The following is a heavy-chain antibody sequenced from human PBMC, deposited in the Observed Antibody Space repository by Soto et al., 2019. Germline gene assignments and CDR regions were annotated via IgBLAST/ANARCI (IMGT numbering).Heavy chain of an antibody. J-gene: IGHJ6*03. CDR3: ARGPGSWYSYYVDV. CDR1: GYTFTSYD. Sequence: QVQLVQSGAEVKKPGASVKVSCKASGYTFTSYDINWVRQATGQGLEWMGWMNPNSGNTGYAQKFQGRVTMTRNTSISTAYMALSSLRSADTAVYYCARGPGSWYSYYVDVWGKGTTVTVSS. V-gene: IGHV1-8*01. CDR2: MNPNSGNT. D-gene: IGHD6-13*01.